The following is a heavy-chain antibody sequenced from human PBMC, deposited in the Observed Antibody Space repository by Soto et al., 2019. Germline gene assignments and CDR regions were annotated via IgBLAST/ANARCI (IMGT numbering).Heavy chain of an antibody. V-gene: IGHV3-23*04. J-gene: IGHJ4*02. CDR3: AKGGGGDHGY. CDR2: ITITGDTT. CDR1: GFIFTTSD. D-gene: IGHD2-21*02. Sequence: EVQLVESEGGLVQPGGSLRLSCEASGFIFTTSDMSWVRQAPGKGLEWISSITITGDTTHYADSVKGRFTISRDNSRNTVYLQMNRRGVGATAGYYCAKGGGGDHGYWGQGTLVAVSS.